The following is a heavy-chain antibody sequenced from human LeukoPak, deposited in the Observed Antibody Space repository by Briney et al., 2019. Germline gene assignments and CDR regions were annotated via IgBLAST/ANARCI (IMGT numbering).Heavy chain of an antibody. J-gene: IGHJ5*02. Sequence: GGSLRLSCAASGFTFTNAWMSWVRQAPGKGLEWVGRIKNKGDGGARDYAAPVKGRFTISRDDSKNTLYLQMNSLKTEDTAVYYCAKYYDFWSGAYPKNGFDHWGQGTLVTVSS. CDR2: IKNKGDGGAR. V-gene: IGHV3-15*01. CDR1: GFTFTNAW. D-gene: IGHD3-3*01. CDR3: AKYYDFWSGAYPKNGFDH.